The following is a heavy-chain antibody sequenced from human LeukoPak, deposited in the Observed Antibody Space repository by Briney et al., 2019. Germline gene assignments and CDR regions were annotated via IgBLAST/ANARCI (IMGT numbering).Heavy chain of an antibody. V-gene: IGHV4-30-2*01. D-gene: IGHD2-15*01. J-gene: IGHJ4*02. CDR3: ARGLVVVAATYYFDY. CDR1: GGSISSGGYY. CDR2: IYHSGST. Sequence: SETLSLTCTVSGGSISSGGYYWSWIRQPPGKGLEWIGYIYHSGSTYYNPSLKSRVTISVDRSKNQFSLKLSSVTAADTAVYYCARGLVVVAATYYFDYWGQGTLVTVSS.